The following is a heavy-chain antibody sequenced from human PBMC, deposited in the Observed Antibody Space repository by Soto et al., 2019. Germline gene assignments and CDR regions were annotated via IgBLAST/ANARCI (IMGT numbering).Heavy chain of an antibody. CDR2: VIPMLGMA. J-gene: IGHJ4*02. CDR3: ATNYGSGSTHFDY. CDR1: EGTFNSYT. D-gene: IGHD3-10*01. V-gene: IGHV1-69*02. Sequence: QVQLVQSGAEVKKPGSSVKVSCTASEGTFNSYTLSWVRQSPGQGLEWMGRVIPMLGMADFAQKFQGRVMITADKSTSTAYMVLSSLRADDTGLYYCATNYGSGSTHFDYWGQGHLITVSS.